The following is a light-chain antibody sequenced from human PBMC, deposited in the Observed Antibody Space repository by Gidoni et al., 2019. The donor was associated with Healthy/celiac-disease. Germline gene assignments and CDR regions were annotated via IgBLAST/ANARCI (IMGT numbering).Light chain of an antibody. CDR1: QSVLYSSNNKNY. CDR2: WAS. Sequence: DIVMTHSPDSLAVSLGDRATINCKSSQSVLYSSNNKNYLAWYQQKPGQPPKLLIYWASTRESGVPDRFSGSGSGTDFTLTISSLQAEDVAVYYCQQYYSTLLTFGGGTKVEIK. V-gene: IGKV4-1*01. J-gene: IGKJ4*01. CDR3: QQYYSTLLT.